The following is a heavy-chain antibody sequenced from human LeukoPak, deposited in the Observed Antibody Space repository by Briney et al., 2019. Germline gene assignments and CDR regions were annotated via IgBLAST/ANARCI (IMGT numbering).Heavy chain of an antibody. CDR1: GFTFSSYA. CDR2: ISGSGAGT. Sequence: GGSLRLSCAASGFTFSSYAMGWVRQAPGKGLEWVSSISGSGAGTYYADSVKGRCTISRDNSKNTLYLQMNSLRAEDTAVYYCAKADDDNPGYTNYFDYWGQGTLVTVSS. D-gene: IGHD3-22*01. J-gene: IGHJ4*02. CDR3: AKADDDNPGYTNYFDY. V-gene: IGHV3-23*01.